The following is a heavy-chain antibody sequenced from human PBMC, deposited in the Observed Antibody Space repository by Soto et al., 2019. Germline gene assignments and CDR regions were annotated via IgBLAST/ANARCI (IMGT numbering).Heavy chain of an antibody. J-gene: IGHJ6*02. Sequence: QMQLVESGGGVVQPGRSLRLSCAASGFTFSSYPMHWVRQAPGKGLEWVAGISFDGSKKYYADSVKGRFTISKDNSKNTLYLQMNSLRREDTAVYYCARLPGPLVAVLYIYPLDGREAMSDVDVWGQGTTVTVSS. CDR3: ARLPGPLVAVLYIYPLDGREAMSDVDV. D-gene: IGHD6-19*01. CDR1: GFTFSSYP. V-gene: IGHV3-30-3*01. CDR2: ISFDGSKK.